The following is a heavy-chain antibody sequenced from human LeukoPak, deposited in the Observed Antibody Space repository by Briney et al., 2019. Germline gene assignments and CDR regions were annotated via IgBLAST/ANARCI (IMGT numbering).Heavy chain of an antibody. V-gene: IGHV3-53*04. D-gene: IGHD2-15*01. CDR1: GFTVCSNY. CDR3: GRFRVVVGAILFYYGMYV. Sequence: GGSLRLSRAVSGFTVCSNYMSWVPQAPGKGLEWFSVIYSGGSTYYADSVKGRFTISRHNSKNTLYLQMNNLRAEATAVYYCGRFRVVVGAILFYYGMYVWGQGTTVTVSS. J-gene: IGHJ6*01. CDR2: IYSGGST.